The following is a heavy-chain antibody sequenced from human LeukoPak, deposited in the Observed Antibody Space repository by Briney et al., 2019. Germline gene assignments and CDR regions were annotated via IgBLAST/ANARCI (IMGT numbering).Heavy chain of an antibody. V-gene: IGHV1-18*01. CDR1: GYTFTSYG. CDR2: ISAYNGNT. Sequence: ASVKVSCKASGYTFTSYGISWVRQAPGQGLEWMGWISAYNGNTNYAQKLQGRVTMTTDTSTSTAYMELRSLRSDDTAVYYCARDTTRRGIYGDHTRDWFDPWGQGTLVTVSS. J-gene: IGHJ5*02. D-gene: IGHD4-17*01. CDR3: ARDTTRRGIYGDHTRDWFDP.